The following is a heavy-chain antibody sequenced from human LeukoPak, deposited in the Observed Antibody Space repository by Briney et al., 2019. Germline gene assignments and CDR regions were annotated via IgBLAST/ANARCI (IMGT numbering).Heavy chain of an antibody. J-gene: IGHJ6*02. CDR2: ISSSSSTI. CDR3: ARARGAYGSGSYWGGHVPWNYGMDV. D-gene: IGHD3-10*01. V-gene: IGHV3-48*04. Sequence: PGGSLRLSCAASGFTFSSYSMNWVRQAPGKGLEWVSYISSSSSTIYYADSVKGRFTISRDNAKNSLYLQMNSLRAEDTAVYYCARARGAYGSGSYWGGHVPWNYGMDVWGQGTTVTVSS. CDR1: GFTFSSYS.